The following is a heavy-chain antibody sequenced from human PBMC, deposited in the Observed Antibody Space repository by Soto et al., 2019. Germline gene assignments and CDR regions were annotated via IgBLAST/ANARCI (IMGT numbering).Heavy chain of an antibody. CDR2: ISGYSGNT. J-gene: IGHJ6*02. CDR3: ARVVWNYDFWSGYYSDYYYYGRDV. D-gene: IGHD3-3*01. Sequence: ASVEVACKASGYSLTSSGFSGVRQAPGQGLERMGWISGYSGNTNYAQKLQGRVTMTTDTSTSTAYMEVRRLRFDDTAVYYCARVVWNYDFWSGYYSDYYYYGRDVWGQGTTVTVSS. V-gene: IGHV1-18*01. CDR1: GYSLTSSG.